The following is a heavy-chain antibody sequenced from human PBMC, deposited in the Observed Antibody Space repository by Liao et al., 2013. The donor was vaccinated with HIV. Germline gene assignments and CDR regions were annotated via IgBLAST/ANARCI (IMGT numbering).Heavy chain of an antibody. V-gene: IGHV4-30-4*08. D-gene: IGHD1-26*01. CDR2: IYYSGST. J-gene: IGHJ6*04. CDR1: GGSISSGDYY. Sequence: QVQLQESGPGLVKPSQTLSLTCTVSGGSISSGDYYWSWIRQPPGKGLDWIGSIYYSGSTYYNPSLKSRLSISLDTSKNQFSLRLSSVTAADTAVYYCARGGALDVWGERDHGHRLL. CDR3: ARGGALDV.